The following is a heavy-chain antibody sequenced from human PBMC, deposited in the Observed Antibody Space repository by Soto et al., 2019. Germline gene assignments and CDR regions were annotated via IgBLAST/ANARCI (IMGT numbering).Heavy chain of an antibody. D-gene: IGHD6-6*01. CDR3: TTGSTSTKNY. CDR1: GFTFSNAW. J-gene: IGHJ4*02. CDR2: IKSKTDGGTT. Sequence: GGSLRLSCAASGFTFSNAWLSWVRQAPGKGLEWVGRIKSKTDGGTTDYTAPVKGRFTISRDDSKNTLYLQMNSLKIEDTAVYYCTTGSTSTKNYWGQGTLVTVSS. V-gene: IGHV3-15*01.